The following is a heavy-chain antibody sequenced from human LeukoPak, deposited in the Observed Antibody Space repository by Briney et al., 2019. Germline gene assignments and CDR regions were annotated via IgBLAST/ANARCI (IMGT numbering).Heavy chain of an antibody. V-gene: IGHV4-34*01. J-gene: IGHJ3*02. CDR3: ARLARAFDI. CDR1: GGSFSGYY. CDR2: IDHRGST. Sequence: SETLSLTCAVYGGSFSGYYWNWIRQPPGKGLEWIGEIDHRGSTNYNPSLKSRVTISVDTSKNQFSLKLSSVTAADTAVYYCARLARAFDIWGQGTMVTVSS.